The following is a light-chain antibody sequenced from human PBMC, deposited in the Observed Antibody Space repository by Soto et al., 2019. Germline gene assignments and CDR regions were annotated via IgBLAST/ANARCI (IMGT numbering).Light chain of an antibody. CDR3: QDYGALPPT. CDR1: QTVSTTY. CDR2: GAS. J-gene: IGKJ4*01. Sequence: EIVLTQFPGALSLSPGERVTLSCRASQTVSTTYLAWYQQKSGQAPKFLLYGASNRATGIPDRFSGSGSGTDFTLTISRLEPEDFAVYYCQDYGALPPTFGGGTKVEIK. V-gene: IGKV3-20*01.